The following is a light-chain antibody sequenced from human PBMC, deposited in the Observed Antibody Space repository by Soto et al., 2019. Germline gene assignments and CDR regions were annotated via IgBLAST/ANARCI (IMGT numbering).Light chain of an antibody. CDR1: QGVSNSY. J-gene: IGKJ3*01. V-gene: IGKV3-20*01. CDR2: GAF. Sequence: EIVLTQSPGTPPLSPGERATLSCRGSQGVSNSYLAWYQQQPGQAPRLLIYGAFRRATGIPDRFSGSGSGTDFTLTISRLEPEDFAVYYCQQYGSSRFTFGPGTKVDIK. CDR3: QQYGSSRFT.